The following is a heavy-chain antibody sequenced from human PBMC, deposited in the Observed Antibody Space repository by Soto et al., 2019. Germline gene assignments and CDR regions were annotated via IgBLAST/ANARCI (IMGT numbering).Heavy chain of an antibody. Sequence: GGSLRLSCAASGFTFSSYAMSWVRQAPGKGLEWVSAISGSGGSTYYADSVKGRFTISRDNSKNTLYLQMNSLRAEDTAVYYCAKALSGYSSGYYYGMDVWGQGTTVTVSS. J-gene: IGHJ6*02. V-gene: IGHV3-23*01. CDR3: AKALSGYSSGYYYGMDV. CDR1: GFTFSSYA. CDR2: ISGSGGST. D-gene: IGHD6-19*01.